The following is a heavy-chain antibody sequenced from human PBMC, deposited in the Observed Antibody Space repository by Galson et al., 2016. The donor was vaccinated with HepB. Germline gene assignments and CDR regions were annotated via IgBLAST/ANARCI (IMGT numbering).Heavy chain of an antibody. J-gene: IGHJ4*02. D-gene: IGHD3-3*01. V-gene: IGHV3-23*01. CDR3: AKGWSGPDS. CDR1: GFTFSSYS. Sequence: SLRLSCAASGFTFSSYSMSWVRQAPGQGLEWVSAISSTSHSTYYADSVKGRFTISRDNAKTTLFLQMDSLKIDDTAVYYCAKGWSGPDSWGQGTLVTVSS. CDR2: ISSTSHST.